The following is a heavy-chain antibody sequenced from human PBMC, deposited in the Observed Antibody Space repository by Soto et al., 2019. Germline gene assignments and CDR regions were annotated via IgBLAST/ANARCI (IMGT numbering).Heavy chain of an antibody. V-gene: IGHV3-30-3*01. D-gene: IGHD3-16*01. CDR1: GFTFSSYA. CDR2: ISYDGSNK. J-gene: IGHJ6*02. CDR3: ASDIWRMDV. Sequence: GGSLRLSCAASGFTFSSYAMHWVRQAPGKGLEWVAVISYDGSNKYYADSVKGRFTISRDNSKNTLYLQMNSLRAEDTAVYYCASDIWRMDVWGQGTTVTVFS.